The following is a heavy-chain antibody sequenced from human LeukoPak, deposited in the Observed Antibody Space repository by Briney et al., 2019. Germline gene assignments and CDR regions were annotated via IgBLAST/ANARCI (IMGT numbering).Heavy chain of an antibody. Sequence: ASVKVSCKASGYTFTGYYIHWVRQAPGQGLEWMGWVNPTSGGTNYAQKLQGRVTMTTDTSTSTAYMELRSLRSDDTAVYYCARRLSGSYLALGYWGQGTLVTVSS. D-gene: IGHD1-26*01. CDR2: VNPTSGGT. J-gene: IGHJ4*02. V-gene: IGHV1-2*02. CDR1: GYTFTGYY. CDR3: ARRLSGSYLALGY.